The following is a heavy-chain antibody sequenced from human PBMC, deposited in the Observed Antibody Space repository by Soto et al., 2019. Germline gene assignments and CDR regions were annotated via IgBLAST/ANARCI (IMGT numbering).Heavy chain of an antibody. CDR3: ARALFTDVDIYDTDV. CDR2: IWSDGSNK. V-gene: IGHV3-33*01. Sequence: PGGSLRLSCAASGFTFRDHAMHWVRQAPGKGREWLAIIWSDGSNKFYAGSVKGRFTISRDNSKNTVYLQMNTLSAEDTAVYYCARALFTDVDIYDTDVWGQGTTVTVSS. D-gene: IGHD2-2*03. J-gene: IGHJ6*02. CDR1: GFTFRDHA.